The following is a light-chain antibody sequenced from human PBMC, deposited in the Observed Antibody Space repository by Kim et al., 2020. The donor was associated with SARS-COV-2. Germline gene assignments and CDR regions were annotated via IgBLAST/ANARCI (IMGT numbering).Light chain of an antibody. V-gene: IGKV1-5*03. CDR1: QSISSW. Sequence: DIQMTQSPSTLSASVGDRVTITCRASQSISSWLAWYQQKPGKAPKLLIYKASSLESGVPSRFSGSGSGTEFTLTISSLQPDDFATYYCQEYKRYSRVFGQGNKVDSK. CDR2: KAS. J-gene: IGKJ1*01. CDR3: QEYKRYSRV.